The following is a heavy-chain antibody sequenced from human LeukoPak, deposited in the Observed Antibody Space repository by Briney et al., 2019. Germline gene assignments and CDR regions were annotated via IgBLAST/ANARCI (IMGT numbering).Heavy chain of an antibody. CDR3: ALLHPKRKVYEGADY. Sequence: SETLSLTCALSGYSISSGYYWGWIRQHPGKGLEWIGSIYHSGSTYYNPSLKSQVPIPVDTAQDQFSLKRGSVTAADRAVYYGALLHPKRKVYEGADYWGQGTLVTVSS. CDR1: GYSISSGYY. D-gene: IGHD5/OR15-5a*01. CDR2: IYHSGST. V-gene: IGHV4-38-2*01. J-gene: IGHJ4*02.